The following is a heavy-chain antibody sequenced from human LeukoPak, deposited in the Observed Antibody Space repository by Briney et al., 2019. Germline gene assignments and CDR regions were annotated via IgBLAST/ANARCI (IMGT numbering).Heavy chain of an antibody. CDR1: GGSISSYY. CDR2: IYYRGST. V-gene: IGHV4-59*08. Sequence: PSETLSLTCTVSGGSISSYYWSWIRQPPGKGLEWIGYIYYRGSTNYNPSLKSRVTISVDTSKNQFSLKLSSVTAADTAVYYCARRGIAAAGYDYWGQGTLVTVSS. J-gene: IGHJ4*02. CDR3: ARRGIAAAGYDY. D-gene: IGHD6-13*01.